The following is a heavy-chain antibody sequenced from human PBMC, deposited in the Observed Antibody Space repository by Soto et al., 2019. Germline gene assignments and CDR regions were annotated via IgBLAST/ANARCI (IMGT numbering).Heavy chain of an antibody. D-gene: IGHD2-15*01. CDR2: IKQEGSEK. J-gene: IGHJ4*02. CDR3: ARRYCSGASCYFGD. V-gene: IGHV3-7*01. CDR1: TFTFSSNR. Sequence: EVQLVESGGGLVQPGGSLRLSCVDSTFTFSSNRMSWVRQAPGKGLEWVANIKQEGSEKYYVDSVKGRFTISRDNAKNSLFLQMNSLRAEDTALYYCARRYCSGASCYFGDWGQGTLVTVSS.